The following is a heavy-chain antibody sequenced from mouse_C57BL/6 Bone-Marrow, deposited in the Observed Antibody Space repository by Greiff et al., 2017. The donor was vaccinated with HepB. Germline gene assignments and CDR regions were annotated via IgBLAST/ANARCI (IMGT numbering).Heavy chain of an antibody. CDR1: GFNIKNTY. J-gene: IGHJ4*01. CDR2: IDPANGNT. D-gene: IGHD1-1*01. Sequence: VQLQQSVAELVRPGASVKLSCTASGFNIKNTYMHWVKQRPEQGLEWIGRIDPANGNTKYAPKFQGKATITADTSSHTAYLQLSSLTFEYTAIYYCATRGGSSFYYAMDYWGQGTSVTVSS. CDR3: ATRGGSSFYYAMDY. V-gene: IGHV14-3*01.